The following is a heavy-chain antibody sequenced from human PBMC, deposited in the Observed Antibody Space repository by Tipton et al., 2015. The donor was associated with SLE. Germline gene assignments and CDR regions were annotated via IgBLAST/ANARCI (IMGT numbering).Heavy chain of an antibody. CDR3: ARRWVQTVFDY. D-gene: IGHD3-10*01. CDR2: IDPSDSDT. CDR1: GYSFTNSW. Sequence: VQSGPEVKKPGEALQISCKTSGYSFTNSWIVWFRHMPGKGLECMGMIDPSDSDTRYNPSFQGHVSMSIDRSTTTAYLQWRSLKASDTAMYFCARRWVQTVFDYWGQGTLVTVSS. V-gene: IGHV5-51*03. J-gene: IGHJ4*02.